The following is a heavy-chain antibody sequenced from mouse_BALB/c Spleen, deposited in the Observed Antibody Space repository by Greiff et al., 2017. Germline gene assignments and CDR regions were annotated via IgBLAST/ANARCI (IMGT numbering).Heavy chain of an antibody. CDR2: IDPANGNT. CDR3: ASPPYDYDGGDY. J-gene: IGHJ4*01. CDR1: GFNIKDTY. Sequence: LVESGAELVKPGASVKLSCTASGFNIKDTYMHWVKQRPEQGLEWIGRIDPANGNTKYDPKFQGKATITADTSSNTAYLQLSSLTSEDTAVYYCASPPYDYDGGDYWGQGTSVTVSS. V-gene: IGHV14-3*02. D-gene: IGHD2-4*01.